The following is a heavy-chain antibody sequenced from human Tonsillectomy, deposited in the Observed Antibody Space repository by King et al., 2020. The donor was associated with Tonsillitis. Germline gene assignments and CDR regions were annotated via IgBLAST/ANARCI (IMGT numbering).Heavy chain of an antibody. CDR3: ARVHGGTNFDY. CDR1: GFTFSIYE. V-gene: IGHV3-48*03. Sequence: VQLVESGGGLVQPGGSLRLSCAASGFTFSIYEMNWVRQAPGKGLEWVSYISSSGSTTYYADSVKGRFTISRDNAKNSLYLQMNSLRAEDTAVYYCARVHGGTNFDYWGQGTLVTVSS. J-gene: IGHJ4*02. D-gene: IGHD4-23*01. CDR2: ISSSGSTT.